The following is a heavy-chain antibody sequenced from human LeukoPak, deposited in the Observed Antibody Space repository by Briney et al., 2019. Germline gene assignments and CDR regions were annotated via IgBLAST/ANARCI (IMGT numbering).Heavy chain of an antibody. V-gene: IGHV1-8*01. CDR3: ARARGSSWRFDY. CDR2: MNPNSGNT. Sequence: ASVKVSCKASGYTFTSYDINWVRQATGQGLEWMGWMNPNSGNTGYAQRFQGRVTMTRNTSISTAYMELSSLRSEDTAVYYCARARGSSWRFDYWGQGTLVTVSS. J-gene: IGHJ4*02. D-gene: IGHD6-13*01. CDR1: GYTFTSYD.